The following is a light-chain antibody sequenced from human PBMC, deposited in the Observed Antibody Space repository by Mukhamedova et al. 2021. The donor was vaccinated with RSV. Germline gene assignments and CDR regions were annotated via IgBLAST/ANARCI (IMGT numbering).Light chain of an antibody. Sequence: SNNVGNQGAAWLRQHQGQPPELLSYRNDNRPSGISARLSASRSGSTASLTITGLQPEDEADYYCSAWDISLSAWVFGGGTKLTVL. V-gene: IGLV10-54*01. CDR2: RND. CDR1: SNNVGNQG. J-gene: IGLJ3*02. CDR3: SAWDISLSAWV.